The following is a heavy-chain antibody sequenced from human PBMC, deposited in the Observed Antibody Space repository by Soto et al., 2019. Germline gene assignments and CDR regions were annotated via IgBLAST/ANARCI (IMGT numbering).Heavy chain of an antibody. CDR1: GFTVSSNY. D-gene: IGHD3-3*01. J-gene: IGHJ4*02. CDR3: AREKDYDFWSGYFHFDY. V-gene: IGHV3-66*01. Sequence: GGSLRLSCAASGFTVSSNYMSWVRQAPGKGLEWVSVIYSGGSTYYADSVKGRFTISRDNSKNTLYLQMNSLRAEDTAVYYCAREKDYDFWSGYFHFDYWGQGTLVTVSS. CDR2: IYSGGST.